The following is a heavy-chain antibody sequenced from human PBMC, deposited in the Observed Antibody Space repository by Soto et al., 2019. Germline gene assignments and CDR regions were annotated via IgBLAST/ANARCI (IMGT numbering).Heavy chain of an antibody. Sequence: QLHLVQSGAVVKKPGASVTVSCSASGYPVTAYYMHWVRQAPGRGLEWMGGINPATGAAKYTQTFQGRVTMTRDTPTRTVFMEPSGLTSEGTAVFYCARGGGVGVAGSAAFDMWGQGTLVTVSS. CDR1: GYPVTAYY. D-gene: IGHD3-3*01. CDR2: INPATGAA. J-gene: IGHJ3*02. CDR3: ARGGGVGVAGSAAFDM. V-gene: IGHV1-2*02.